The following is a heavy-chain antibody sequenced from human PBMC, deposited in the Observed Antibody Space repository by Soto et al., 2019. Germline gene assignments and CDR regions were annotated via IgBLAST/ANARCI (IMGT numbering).Heavy chain of an antibody. V-gene: IGHV1-69*06. Sequence: QAQLVQSGAEVKKPGYSVKVSCKASGGTFNSYVMSWVRQAPGQGLEWMGGIITFLDTTNFAQKFQGRVTITADKSTSTAYMELSSLRSEDTAVYYCARGHPQGGMDVWGQGTTVTVSS. CDR1: GGTFNSYV. CDR3: ARGHPQGGMDV. J-gene: IGHJ6*02. CDR2: IITFLDTT.